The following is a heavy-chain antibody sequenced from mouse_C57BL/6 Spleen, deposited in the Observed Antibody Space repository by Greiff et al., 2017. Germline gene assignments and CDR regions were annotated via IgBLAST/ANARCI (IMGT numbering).Heavy chain of an antibody. Sequence: QVQLQQSGAELARPGASVKLSCKASGYTFTSYGISWVKQRTGQGLEWIGEIYPRSGNTYYNEKFKGKATLTADKSSSTAYMALRSLTSEDSAVYVCARYYYGSSYDYAMDYWGQGTAVTVSS. J-gene: IGHJ4*01. V-gene: IGHV1-81*01. CDR1: GYTFTSYG. CDR3: ARYYYGSSYDYAMDY. D-gene: IGHD1-1*01. CDR2: IYPRSGNT.